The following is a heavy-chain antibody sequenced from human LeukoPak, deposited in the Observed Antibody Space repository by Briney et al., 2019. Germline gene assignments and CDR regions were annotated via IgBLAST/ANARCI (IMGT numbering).Heavy chain of an antibody. CDR2: ISAYNGNT. Sequence: ASLRVSCKASGYTFTSSGITCVRQAPGHGLEWMGGISAYNGNTNYAQKLQGRVTMTTDTPTSTAYMELRSLRSDDTAVYYCARGGRGYSYGYYYYYMDVWGKGTTVTVSS. CDR3: ARGGRGYSYGYYYYYMDV. J-gene: IGHJ6*03. CDR1: GYTFTSSG. D-gene: IGHD5-18*01. V-gene: IGHV1-18*01.